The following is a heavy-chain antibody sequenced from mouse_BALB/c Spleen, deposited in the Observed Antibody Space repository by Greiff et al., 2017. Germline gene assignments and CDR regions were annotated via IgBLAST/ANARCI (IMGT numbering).Heavy chain of an antibody. CDR1: GFTFSDYY. Sequence: EVKLMESGGGLVKPGGSLKLSCAASGFTFSDYYMYWVRQTPEKRLEWVATISDGGSYTYYPDSVKGRFTISRDNAKNNLYLQMSSLKSEDTAMYYCARDARLRRGDYAMDYWGQGTSVTVSS. D-gene: IGHD2-4*01. CDR3: ARDARLRRGDYAMDY. J-gene: IGHJ4*01. V-gene: IGHV5-4*02. CDR2: ISDGGSYT.